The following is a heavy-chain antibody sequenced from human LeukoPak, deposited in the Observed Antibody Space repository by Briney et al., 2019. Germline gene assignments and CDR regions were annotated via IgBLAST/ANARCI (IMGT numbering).Heavy chain of an antibody. CDR1: GFTFSDYA. D-gene: IGHD3-3*01. V-gene: IGHV3-30-3*01. J-gene: IGHJ3*01. CDR3: ARDRSGYANDAFDF. Sequence: PGGSLRLSCAASGFTFSDYAMHWVRQAPGKGLEWVAVLSYGGTNKYYADSAKGQFTISRDNSKNTMFLQMNSLRAEDTAVYHCARDRSGYANDAFDFWGQGTMVTVSS. CDR2: LSYGGTNK.